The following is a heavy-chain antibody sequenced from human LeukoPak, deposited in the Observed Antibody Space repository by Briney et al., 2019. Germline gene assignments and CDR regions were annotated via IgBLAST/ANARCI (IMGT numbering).Heavy chain of an antibody. Sequence: GGSLRLSCAASGFTFSSYGMHWVRQAPGKGLEWVSFIRYDGTNKYYADSVKGRFTISRDNSKNTLYLQMNSLRAEDTAVYYCAFLTYYYDSSGYPNRNNWGQGTLVTVSS. V-gene: IGHV3-30*02. CDR2: IRYDGTNK. D-gene: IGHD3-22*01. CDR3: AFLTYYYDSSGYPNRNN. J-gene: IGHJ4*02. CDR1: GFTFSSYG.